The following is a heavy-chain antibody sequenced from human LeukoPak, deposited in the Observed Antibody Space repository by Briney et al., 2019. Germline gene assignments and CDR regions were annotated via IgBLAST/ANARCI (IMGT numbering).Heavy chain of an antibody. J-gene: IGHJ4*02. CDR3: ARQGSEIDY. Sequence: PGGSLRLSCAASGFTLSHYYMTWIRQAPGKGLEWLSCISSSGDTIYYADSVKGRFTGSRDNAENSLYLQMNSLRAEDTAMYYCARQGSEIDYWGQGTLVTVSS. CDR1: GFTLSHYY. V-gene: IGHV3-11*01. CDR2: ISSSGDTI.